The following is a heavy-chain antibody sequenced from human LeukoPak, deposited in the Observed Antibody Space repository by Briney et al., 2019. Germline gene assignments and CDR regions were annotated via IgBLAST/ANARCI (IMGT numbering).Heavy chain of an antibody. CDR1: GFTFSSYW. D-gene: IGHD3-10*01. V-gene: IGHV3-7*01. J-gene: IGHJ4*02. CDR2: IKQDGSEK. CDR3: ARDRNTFGVDY. Sequence: GGSLRLSCAASGFTFSSYWMNWVRQAPGKGLEWVANIKQDGSEKYYVDSVKGRFTISRDNAKNSLYLQMNSLRAEDTALYYCARDRNTFGVDYWGQGTLVTVSS.